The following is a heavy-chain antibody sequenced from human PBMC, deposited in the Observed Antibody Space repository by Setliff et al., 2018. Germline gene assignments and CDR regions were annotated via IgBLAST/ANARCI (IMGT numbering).Heavy chain of an antibody. Sequence: PGGSLRLSCAASGFTFSNAWMHWVRQAPGKGLEWVGHIKSKGDGGTIDYVAPVKGRFTISRDDSKNTLYLQMNSLKTEDTAVYYCTTDRVGCRGTTCYNAFDIWGQGTMVTVSS. CDR2: IKSKGDGGTI. V-gene: IGHV3-15*01. CDR3: TTDRVGCRGTTCYNAFDI. CDR1: GFTFSNAW. D-gene: IGHD2-15*01. J-gene: IGHJ3*02.